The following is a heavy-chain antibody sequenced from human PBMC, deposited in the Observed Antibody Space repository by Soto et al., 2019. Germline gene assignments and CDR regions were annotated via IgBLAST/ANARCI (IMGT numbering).Heavy chain of an antibody. CDR3: ARQWGRGTFDI. CDR2: ISAYNGNT. D-gene: IGHD3-16*01. CDR1: GYTFISYG. V-gene: IGHV1-18*01. Sequence: QVQLVQSGAEVKKPGASVKVSCKAVGYTFISYGISWVRQAPGQGLEWMGRISAYNGNTNYAQKLQGRVTVTTDTSTSTAYMELTGLRPDDTAVYYCARQWGRGTFDIWGHGTMVTVSS. J-gene: IGHJ3*02.